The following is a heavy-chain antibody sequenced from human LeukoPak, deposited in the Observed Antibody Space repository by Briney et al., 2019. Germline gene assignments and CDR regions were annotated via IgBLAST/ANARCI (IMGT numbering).Heavy chain of an antibody. D-gene: IGHD3-10*02. CDR3: AELGITMIGGV. Sequence: TGGSLRLSCAASGFTFDDYGLSWVRQAPGKGLEWVSGINWNGGSTGYADSVKGRFTISRDNAKNSLYLQMNSLRAEDTAVYYCAELGITMIGGVWGKGTTVTIS. CDR2: INWNGGST. J-gene: IGHJ6*03. CDR1: GFTFDDYG. V-gene: IGHV3-20*04.